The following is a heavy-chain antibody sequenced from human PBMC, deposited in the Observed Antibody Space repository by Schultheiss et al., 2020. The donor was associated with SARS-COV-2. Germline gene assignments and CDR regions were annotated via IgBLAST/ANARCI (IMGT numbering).Heavy chain of an antibody. CDR1: GYTLTELS. Sequence: ASVKVSCKVSGYTLTELSMHWVRQAPGKGLEWMGWISAYNGNTNYAQKLQGRVTMTTVTSTSTAYMELRSLRSEDTAVHYCARAGEMATHPHGFDIWGQGTMVTFSS. CDR3: ARAGEMATHPHGFDI. V-gene: IGHV1-18*01. J-gene: IGHJ3*02. D-gene: IGHD5-24*01. CDR2: ISAYNGNT.